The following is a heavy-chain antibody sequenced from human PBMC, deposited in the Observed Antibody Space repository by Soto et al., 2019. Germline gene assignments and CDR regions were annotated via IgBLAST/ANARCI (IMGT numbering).Heavy chain of an antibody. V-gene: IGHV4-31*03. D-gene: IGHD2-15*01. Sequence: QVQLQESGPGLVTTSQPLSLTCTVSGGSISSGAYYWSWIRQHPGKGLEWIGYIYYSGSNHYNPSLKSRVTMSADTSKNQFSMKLSSVTAADTAVYYCERDGNGSGAGCYAHWYFDLWGRGTLVTVS. J-gene: IGHJ2*01. CDR1: GGSISSGAYY. CDR2: IYYSGSN. CDR3: ERDGNGSGAGCYAHWYFDL.